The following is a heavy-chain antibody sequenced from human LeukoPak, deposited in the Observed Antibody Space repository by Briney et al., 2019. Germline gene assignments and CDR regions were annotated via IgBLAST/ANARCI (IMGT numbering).Heavy chain of an antibody. CDR2: INHGGST. D-gene: IGHD3-10*01. CDR3: ARRSRAITMLRGRKGNPFDI. Sequence: SETLSLTCAVYGGSFSGDFWSWIRQSPGKGLEWIGEINHGGSTTYNPSLQSRVTMSVDTSTNQISLKMTSVTAADTAVYYCARRSRAITMLRGRKGNPFDIWGQGTMVTVSS. V-gene: IGHV4-34*01. CDR1: GGSFSGDF. J-gene: IGHJ3*02.